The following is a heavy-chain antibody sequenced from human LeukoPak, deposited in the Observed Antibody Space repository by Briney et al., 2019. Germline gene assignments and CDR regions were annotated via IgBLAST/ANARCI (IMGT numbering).Heavy chain of an antibody. V-gene: IGHV1-46*01. J-gene: IGHJ4*02. Sequence: ASVKVSCKASGYTFTSYGISWVRQAPGQGLEWMGIINPSGGSTSYAQKFQGRVTMTRDTSTSTVYMELSSLRSEDTAVYYCARDSGSIAARPEGLLFDYWGQGTLVTVSS. D-gene: IGHD6-6*01. CDR1: GYTFTSYG. CDR3: ARDSGSIAARPEGLLFDY. CDR2: INPSGGST.